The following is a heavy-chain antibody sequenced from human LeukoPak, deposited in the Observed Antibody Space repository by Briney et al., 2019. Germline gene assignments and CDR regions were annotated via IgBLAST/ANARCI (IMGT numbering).Heavy chain of an antibody. J-gene: IGHJ3*02. D-gene: IGHD3-16*01. CDR2: ISYDGSNK. Sequence: GGSLRLSCAASGFTFSSYGMHWVRQAPGKGLEWVAVISYDGSNKYYADSVKGRFTISRDNSKNTLYLQMNSLRAEDTAVYYCAKRGRTHDAFDIWGQGPMVPVSS. CDR1: GFTFSSYG. V-gene: IGHV3-30*18. CDR3: AKRGRTHDAFDI.